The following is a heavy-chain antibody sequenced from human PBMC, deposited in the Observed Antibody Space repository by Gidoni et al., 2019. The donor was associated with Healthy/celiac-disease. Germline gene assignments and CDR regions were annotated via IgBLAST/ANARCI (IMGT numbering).Heavy chain of an antibody. CDR3: ARPSTPAGFLGNHFDY. CDR1: GFPFDDYD. D-gene: IGHD6-19*01. J-gene: IGHJ4*02. Sequence: EVQLVESGGGLEQPGRSLRLSCAASGFPFDDYDMHWVRQSPGKGLEWVSGISWNSGSIGYADSVKGRFTISRDNAKNSLYLQMNSLRAEDTALYYCARPSTPAGFLGNHFDYWGQGTLVTVSS. V-gene: IGHV3-9*01. CDR2: ISWNSGSI.